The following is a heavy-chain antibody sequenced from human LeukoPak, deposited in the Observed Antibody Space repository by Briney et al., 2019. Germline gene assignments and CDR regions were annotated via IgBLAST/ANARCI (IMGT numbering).Heavy chain of an antibody. V-gene: IGHV3-7*01. CDR3: ARGAHKRDDYGGFFDY. CDR1: GFTFSSYW. CDR2: IKQDGSDK. Sequence: PGGSLRLSCAASGFTFSSYWMTWVRQAPGKGLEWVANIKQDGSDKYYVDSVKGRFTISRDNAKNSLYLQMNSLRAEDTAVYYCARGAHKRDDYGGFFDYWGQGTLVTVSS. J-gene: IGHJ4*02. D-gene: IGHD4-23*01.